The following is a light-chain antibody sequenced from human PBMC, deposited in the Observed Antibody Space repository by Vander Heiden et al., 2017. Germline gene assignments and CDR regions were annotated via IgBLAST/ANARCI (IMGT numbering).Light chain of an antibody. CDR3: QQYGSSPWT. J-gene: IGKJ1*01. V-gene: IGKV3-20*01. CDR1: QSVSSSY. Sequence: EIVLTQPPGPLSLSPGETAILSSRASQSVSSSYLAWYQQKPGQAPRLLIYGASSRATGIPDRFSGSGSGTDFTLTISRLEPEDFAVYYCQQYGSSPWTFGQGTKVEIK. CDR2: GAS.